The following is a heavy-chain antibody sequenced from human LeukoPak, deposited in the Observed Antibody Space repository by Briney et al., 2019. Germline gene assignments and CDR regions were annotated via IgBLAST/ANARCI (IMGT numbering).Heavy chain of an antibody. CDR1: GFTVSSNS. V-gene: IGHV3-66*03. Sequence: GGSLRLSCTVSGFTVSSNSMSRVRQAPGKGLEWVSFIYSDNTHYSDSVKGRFTISRDNSKNTLYLQMNSLRAEDTAVYYCAKKVVAATNEDWFDPWGQGTLVTVSS. CDR3: AKKVVAATNEDWFDP. D-gene: IGHD2-15*01. CDR2: IYSDNT. J-gene: IGHJ5*02.